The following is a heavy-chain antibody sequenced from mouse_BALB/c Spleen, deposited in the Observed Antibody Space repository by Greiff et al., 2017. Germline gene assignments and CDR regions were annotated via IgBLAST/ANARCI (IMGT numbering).Heavy chain of an antibody. CDR3: ARKKYGNYDYAMDY. D-gene: IGHD2-10*02. Sequence: VQLQQSGPSLVKPSQTLSLTCSVTGDSITSGYWNWIRKFPGNKLEYMGYISYSGSTYYNPSLKSRISITRDTSKNQYYLQLNSVTTEDTATYYCARKKYGNYDYAMDYWGQGTSVTVSS. CDR2: ISYSGST. V-gene: IGHV3-8*02. J-gene: IGHJ4*01. CDR1: GDSITSGY.